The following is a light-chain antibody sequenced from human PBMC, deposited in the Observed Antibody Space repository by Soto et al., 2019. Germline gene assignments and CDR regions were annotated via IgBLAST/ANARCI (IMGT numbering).Light chain of an antibody. Sequence: QAVVTQEPSFSVSPGGTVTLTCGLSSGSVSTSYYPSWYQQTPGQAPRTLIYSTNTRSPGVPDRFSGSILGNKAALTITGAQAEDESEYYCLLYMHYGVSVFGTGTKVTVL. V-gene: IGLV8-61*01. CDR3: LLYMHYGVSV. CDR1: SGSVSTSYY. CDR2: STN. J-gene: IGLJ1*01.